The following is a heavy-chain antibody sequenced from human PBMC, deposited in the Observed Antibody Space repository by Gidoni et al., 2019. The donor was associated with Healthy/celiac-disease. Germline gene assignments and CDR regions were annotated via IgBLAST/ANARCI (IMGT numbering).Heavy chain of an antibody. J-gene: IGHJ6*02. D-gene: IGHD6-19*01. CDR1: GFSLSNARMG. CDR3: ARTGIAVAGIGPRATYYYYYGMDV. CDR2: IFSNDEK. V-gene: IGHV2-26*01. Sequence: QVTLKESGPVLVKPTETLTLTCTVPGFSLSNARMGVSWTRQPPGKALEWLAHIFSNDEKSYSTPLKSRLTISKDTSKSQVVLTMTNMDPVDTATYYCARTGIAVAGIGPRATYYYYYGMDVWGQGTTVTVSS.